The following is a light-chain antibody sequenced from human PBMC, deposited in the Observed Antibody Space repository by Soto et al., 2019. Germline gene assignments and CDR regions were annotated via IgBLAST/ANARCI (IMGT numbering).Light chain of an antibody. CDR2: AAS. CDR1: QSVAGNF. Sequence: EIVLTQSPGTLSLSPGERATLSCTASQSVAGNFLAWYQQRPGQAPRLLISAASSRATAIPDRFSGSGSGTEFTLTISRPEPDDSAVYFCQQYGNSPLTFGPGTKLNIK. CDR3: QQYGNSPLT. J-gene: IGKJ3*01. V-gene: IGKV3-20*01.